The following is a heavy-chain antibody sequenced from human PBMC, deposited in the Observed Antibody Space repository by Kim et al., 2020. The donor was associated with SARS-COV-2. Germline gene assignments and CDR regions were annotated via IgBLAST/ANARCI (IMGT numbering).Heavy chain of an antibody. CDR3: AKEDRHYGGNLGMDV. Sequence: DSVKGRFTISRDNSKNTLYLQMNSLRAEDTAVYYCAKEDRHYGGNLGMDVWGQGTTVTVSS. V-gene: IGHV3-23*01. J-gene: IGHJ6*02. D-gene: IGHD4-17*01.